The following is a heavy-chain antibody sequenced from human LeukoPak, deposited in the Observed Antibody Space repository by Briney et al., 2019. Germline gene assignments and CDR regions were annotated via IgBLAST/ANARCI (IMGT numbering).Heavy chain of an antibody. CDR3: ARATADDYYFDY. Sequence: SETLSLTCSVSGGSISSGGYSWSWIRQPPGKGLEWIGYIYHSGSTYYNPSLKSRVTISVDRSKNQFSLKLSSVTAADTAVYYCARATADDYYFDYWGQGTLVTVSS. CDR2: IYHSGST. D-gene: IGHD2-2*01. J-gene: IGHJ4*02. CDR1: GGSISSGGYS. V-gene: IGHV4-30-2*01.